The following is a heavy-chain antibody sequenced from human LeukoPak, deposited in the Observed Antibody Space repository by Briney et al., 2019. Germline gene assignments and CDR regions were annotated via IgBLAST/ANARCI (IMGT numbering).Heavy chain of an antibody. CDR1: GFTFSSYP. CDR3: AKALPDARRYCSGGSCYSSFDY. D-gene: IGHD2-15*01. Sequence: GGTLRLSCAASGFTFSSYPMSWVRQAPGRGLEWVSVISANSGATYYADSVKGRFTISRDNAKNTLYLQMNSLRAEDTAVYYCAKALPDARRYCSGGSCYSSFDYWGQGTLVTVSS. CDR2: ISANSGAT. V-gene: IGHV3-23*01. J-gene: IGHJ4*02.